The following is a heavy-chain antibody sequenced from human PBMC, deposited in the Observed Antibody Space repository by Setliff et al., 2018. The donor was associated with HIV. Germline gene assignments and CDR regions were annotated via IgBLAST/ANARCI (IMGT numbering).Heavy chain of an antibody. CDR2: ISGSGGST. CDR1: GFTFSSYA. J-gene: IGHJ4*02. Sequence: ESLKISCAASGFTFSSYAMSWVRQAPGKGLEWVSAISGSGGSTYYADSVKGRFTISRDNSKNTLYLQMNSLRAEDTAVYYCAKDRTVVVITIFDYWGQGTLVTVSS. D-gene: IGHD3-22*01. V-gene: IGHV3-23*01. CDR3: AKDRTVVVITIFDY.